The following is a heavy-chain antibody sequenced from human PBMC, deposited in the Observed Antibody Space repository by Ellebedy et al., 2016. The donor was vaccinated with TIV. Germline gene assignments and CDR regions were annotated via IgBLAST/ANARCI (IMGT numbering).Heavy chain of an antibody. CDR2: TYYSGST. D-gene: IGHD3-22*01. J-gene: IGHJ1*01. CDR1: GGSISSGDYY. CDR3: ARGGYYSSGYSYFQH. Sequence: MPSETLSLTCTVSGGSISSGDYYWSWIRQPPGKGLEWIGYTYYSGSTYYNPSLKSRATISVDTSKKQFSLKLSSVTAADTAVYYCARGGYYSSGYSYFQHWGQGTLVTVSS. V-gene: IGHV4-30-4*01.